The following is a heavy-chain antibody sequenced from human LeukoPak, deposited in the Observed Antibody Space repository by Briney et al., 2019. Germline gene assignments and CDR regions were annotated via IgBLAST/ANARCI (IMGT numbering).Heavy chain of an antibody. CDR1: GYTLNELS. J-gene: IGHJ5*02. CDR3: APLDFWVPST. Sequence: RRASVKVSCKVSGYTLNELSIHWVRQAAGKGLEWMGGFDPEYGETVYAQKFQGRVTMAENTSTDTAYMELSSLRSEDTAVYHCAPLDFWVPSTWGQGTLVTVSS. D-gene: IGHD3-3*01. CDR2: FDPEYGET. V-gene: IGHV1-24*01.